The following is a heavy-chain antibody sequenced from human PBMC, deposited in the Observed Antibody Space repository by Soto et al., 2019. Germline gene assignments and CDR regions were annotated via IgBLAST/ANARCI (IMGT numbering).Heavy chain of an antibody. Sequence: SETLSLTCTVSGGSISSCGYYWSWIRQHPGKGLEWIGYLYYSGSTYYNPSLKSRVTISVDRSKNQFSLKLSPVTAADTAVYYCARKDSGSFRFAFDIWGQGTMVTVSS. V-gene: IGHV4-31*03. CDR2: LYYSGST. J-gene: IGHJ3*02. D-gene: IGHD3-10*01. CDR1: GGSISSCGYY. CDR3: ARKDSGSFRFAFDI.